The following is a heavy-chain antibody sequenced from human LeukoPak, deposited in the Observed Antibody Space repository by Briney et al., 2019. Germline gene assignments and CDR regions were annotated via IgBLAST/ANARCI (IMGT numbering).Heavy chain of an antibody. V-gene: IGHV3-74*01. CDR1: GFTLSSYW. Sequence: PGGSLRLSCAASGFTLSSYWMHWVRQAPGKGLVWVSYISGDGSGTTYADSVKGRFTISRDNAKNTLDLQMNSLRAEDTAVYYCARGGWGTAIDYWAQGTLVTVSS. CDR3: ARGGWGTAIDY. CDR2: ISGDGSGT. J-gene: IGHJ4*02. D-gene: IGHD1-7*01.